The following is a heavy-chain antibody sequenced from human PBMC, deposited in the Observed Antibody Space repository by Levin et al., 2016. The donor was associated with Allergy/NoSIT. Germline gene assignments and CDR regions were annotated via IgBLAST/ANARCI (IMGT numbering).Heavy chain of an antibody. D-gene: IGHD3-10*01. V-gene: IGHV5-51*01. Sequence: GESLKISCKGSGYSFTSYWIGWVRQMPGKGLEWMGIIYPGDSDTRYSPSFQGQVTISADKSISTAYLQWSSLKASDTAMYYCARRQSGYGSEFYYYYGMDVWGQGTTVTVSS. J-gene: IGHJ6*02. CDR2: IYPGDSDT. CDR1: GYSFTSYW. CDR3: ARRQSGYGSEFYYYYGMDV.